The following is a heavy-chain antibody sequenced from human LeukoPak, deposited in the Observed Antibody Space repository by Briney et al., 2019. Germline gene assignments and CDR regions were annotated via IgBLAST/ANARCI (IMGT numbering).Heavy chain of an antibody. V-gene: IGHV3-48*04. J-gene: IGHJ3*02. CDR2: ISSSGSTI. CDR3: VREGGAVAGPRAFDI. D-gene: IGHD6-19*01. CDR1: GFTFSTYG. Sequence: GGSLRLSCAASGFTFSTYGMNWVRQAPGKGLEWVSYISSSGSTIYYADSVKGRFTISRDNAKNSLYLQMNSLRAEDTAVYYCVREGGAVAGPRAFDIWGQGTMVTVSS.